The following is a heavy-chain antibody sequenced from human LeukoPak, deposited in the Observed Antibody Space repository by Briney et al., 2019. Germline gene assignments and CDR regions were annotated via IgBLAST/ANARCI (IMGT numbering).Heavy chain of an antibody. CDR2: IRSKANSYAT. CDR1: GFTFSGSA. CDR3: ARGFGALLA. Sequence: GGSLRLSCAASGFTFSGSAMHWVRQASGKGLEWVGRIRSKANSYATAYAASVKGRFTISRDDSKNTAYLQMDSLRADDTALYYCARGFGALLAWGQGTLVTVSS. D-gene: IGHD3-16*01. J-gene: IGHJ4*02. V-gene: IGHV3-73*01.